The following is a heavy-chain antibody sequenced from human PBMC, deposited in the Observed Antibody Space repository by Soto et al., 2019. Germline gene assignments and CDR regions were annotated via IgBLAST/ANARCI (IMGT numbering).Heavy chain of an antibody. CDR1: GGSISSGDYY. V-gene: IGHV4-30-4*01. D-gene: IGHD1-26*01. J-gene: IGHJ4*02. Sequence: SETLSLTCTVSGGSISSGDYYWSWIRQPPGEGLEWIAYIHYSGSTYHNPSLKSRVTISVDTSKNQFSLKLSSVTAADTAVYYCARSRYSGSYFFDYWGQGILVTVSS. CDR2: IHYSGST. CDR3: ARSRYSGSYFFDY.